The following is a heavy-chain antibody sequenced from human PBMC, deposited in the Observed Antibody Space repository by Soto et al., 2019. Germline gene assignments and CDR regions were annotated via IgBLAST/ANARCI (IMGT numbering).Heavy chain of an antibody. CDR1: GGTFSSYA. CDR3: ARRALSGYYDYFVS. J-gene: IGHJ4*02. CDR2: VIPIFGTA. V-gene: IGHV1-69*12. Sequence: QVQLVQSGAEVKKPGSSVKVSCKASGGTFSSYAISWVRQAPGQGLEWMGGVIPIFGTANYAQKFQGRVTITADESTSTAPLELRSLRSEDTAVPYCARRALSGYYDYFVSWGQGPLVTVSS. D-gene: IGHD3-22*01.